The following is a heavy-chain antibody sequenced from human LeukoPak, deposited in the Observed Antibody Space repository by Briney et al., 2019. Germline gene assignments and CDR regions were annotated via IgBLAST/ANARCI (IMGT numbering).Heavy chain of an antibody. J-gene: IGHJ6*03. CDR3: ARKGSYYYYYMDV. Sequence: ASVKVSCKASGYTFTGYYMHWVRQAPGQGLEWMGWINPNSGGTNYAQKFQGKVTMTRDTSISTAYMELSRLRSDDTAVYYCARKGSYYYYYMDVWGKGTTVTVSS. CDR2: INPNSGGT. CDR1: GYTFTGYY. V-gene: IGHV1-2*02.